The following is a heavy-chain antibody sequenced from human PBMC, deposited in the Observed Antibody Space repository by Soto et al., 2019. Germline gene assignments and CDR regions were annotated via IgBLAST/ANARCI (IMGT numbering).Heavy chain of an antibody. CDR1: GFTFDDYA. Sequence: PGGSLRLSCAASGFTFDDYAMHWVRQAPGKGLEWVSGISWNSGSIGYADSVKGRFTISRDNAKNSLYLQMNSLRAEDTALYYCARKGYCNSTSCYVDYWGHGTPVTVPS. CDR2: ISWNSGSI. CDR3: ARKGYCNSTSCYVDY. V-gene: IGHV3-9*01. J-gene: IGHJ4*01. D-gene: IGHD2-2*01.